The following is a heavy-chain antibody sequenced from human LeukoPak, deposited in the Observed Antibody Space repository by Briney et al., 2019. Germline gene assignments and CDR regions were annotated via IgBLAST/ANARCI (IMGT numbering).Heavy chain of an antibody. CDR2: IKQDGSEK. V-gene: IGHV3-7*03. J-gene: IGHJ4*02. Sequence: PGGSLRLSCAASGFTFSSYWMSWVRQAPGKGLEWVANIKQDGSEKYYVDSVKGRFTISRDNSKNTLFLQVNSLRAEDTAVYYCARGTDDSSGWYWLYWGQGTLVTVSS. CDR3: ARGTDDSSGWYWLY. CDR1: GFTFSSYW. D-gene: IGHD6-19*01.